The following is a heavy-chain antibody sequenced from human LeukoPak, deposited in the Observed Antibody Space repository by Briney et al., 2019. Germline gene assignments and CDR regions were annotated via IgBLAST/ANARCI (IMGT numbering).Heavy chain of an antibody. CDR2: VSGSGGST. J-gene: IGHJ6*03. CDR3: AKWKGLRSHEYYMDV. V-gene: IGHV3-23*01. D-gene: IGHD5-12*01. CDR1: GFTFSTYA. Sequence: GGSLRLSCAASGFTFSTYAMSWVRQAPGKGLEWVSTVSGSGGSTYYANSVKGRFTISRDNSKNTLYLQMNSLRAEDTAVYYCAKWKGLRSHEYYMDVWGKGTTVTVSS.